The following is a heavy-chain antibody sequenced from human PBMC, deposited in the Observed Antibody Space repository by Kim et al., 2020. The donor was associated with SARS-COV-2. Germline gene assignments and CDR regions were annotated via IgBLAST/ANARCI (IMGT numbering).Heavy chain of an antibody. D-gene: IGHD4-17*01. CDR2: ISSSSSYT. CDR1: GFTFSDYY. Sequence: GSLRLSCAASGFTFSDYYMSWIRQAPGKGLEWVSYISSSSSYTNYADSVKGRFTISRDNAKNSLYLQMNSLRAEDTAVYYCAREFRTTVTAPFFDYWGQGTLVTVSS. CDR3: AREFRTTVTAPFFDY. V-gene: IGHV3-11*05. J-gene: IGHJ4*02.